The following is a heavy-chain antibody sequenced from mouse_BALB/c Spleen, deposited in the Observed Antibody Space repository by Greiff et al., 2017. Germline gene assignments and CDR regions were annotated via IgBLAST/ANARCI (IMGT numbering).Heavy chain of an antibody. CDR2: IYPSDSYT. CDR3: TRRGVVAHFDV. J-gene: IGHJ1*01. Sequence: QVQLQQPGAELVRPGASVKLSCKASGYTFTSYWINWVKQRPGQGLEWIGNIYPSDSYTNYNQKFKDKATLTVDKSSSTAYMQLSSPTSEDSAVYYCTRRGVVAHFDVWGAGTTVTVSS. CDR1: GYTFTSYW. V-gene: IGHV1-69*02. D-gene: IGHD1-1*01.